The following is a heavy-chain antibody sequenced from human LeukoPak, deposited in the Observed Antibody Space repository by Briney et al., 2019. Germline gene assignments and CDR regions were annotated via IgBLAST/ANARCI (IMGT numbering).Heavy chain of an antibody. J-gene: IGHJ5*02. V-gene: IGHV4-39*01. CDR2: IYYSGST. Sequence: GSLRLSCVASGFTFSSFEMNWVRQPPGKGLEWIGSIYYSGSTYYNPSLKSRVTISVDTSKNQFSLKLSSVTAADTAVYYCARTQIVVVPAAPRTYNWFDPWGQGTLVTVSS. CDR3: ARTQIVVVPAAPRTYNWFDP. D-gene: IGHD2-2*01. CDR1: GFTFSSFE.